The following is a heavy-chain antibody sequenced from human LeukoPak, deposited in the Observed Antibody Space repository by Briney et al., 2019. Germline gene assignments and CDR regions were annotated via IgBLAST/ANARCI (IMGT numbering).Heavy chain of an antibody. CDR1: GGTFSSYA. D-gene: IGHD2-15*01. CDR2: INPNSGGT. Sequence: ASVKVSCKASGGTFSSYAISWVRQAPGQGLEWMGWINPNSGGTNYAQKFQGRVTMTRDTSISTAYMELSRLRSDDTAVYYCAREQDIVVVVAATPAFDPWGQGTLVTVSS. V-gene: IGHV1-2*02. CDR3: AREQDIVVVVAATPAFDP. J-gene: IGHJ5*02.